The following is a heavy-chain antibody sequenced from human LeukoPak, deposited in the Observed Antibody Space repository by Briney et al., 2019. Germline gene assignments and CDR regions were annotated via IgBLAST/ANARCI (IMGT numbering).Heavy chain of an antibody. D-gene: IGHD2-2*01. V-gene: IGHV3-7*01. CDR3: ARGGQPGYYFDY. J-gene: IGHJ4*02. CDR2: IKQDGSEK. CDR1: GFTFSSFW. Sequence: GGSLRLSCAASGFTFSSFWMSWVRQAPGKGLEWVANIKQDGSEKYYVDSVEGRFTISRDNARNSLYLQINSLRAEDTAVYFCARGGQPGYYFDYWGQGTLVTVSS.